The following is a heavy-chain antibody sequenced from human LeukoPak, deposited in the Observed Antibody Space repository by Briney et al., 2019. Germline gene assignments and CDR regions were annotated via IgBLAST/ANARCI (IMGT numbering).Heavy chain of an antibody. CDR2: ISSSSSYI. Sequence: RTGGSLRLSCAASGFTFSSHSMNWDRHAPGKGLEWGSSISSSSSYIYYADSVKGRFTISRDNAKNSLYLQMNSLRAEDTAVYYCARTGDSLVVAATFDYWGQGTLVTVSS. CDR1: GFTFSSHS. D-gene: IGHD2-15*01. J-gene: IGHJ4*02. CDR3: ARTGDSLVVAATFDY. V-gene: IGHV3-21*01.